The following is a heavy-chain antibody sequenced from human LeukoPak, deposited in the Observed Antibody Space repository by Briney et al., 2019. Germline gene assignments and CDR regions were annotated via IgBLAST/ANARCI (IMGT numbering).Heavy chain of an antibody. J-gene: IGHJ6*03. D-gene: IGHD4-11*01. V-gene: IGHV4-38-2*02. CDR2: IYHSGST. CDR3: ARVVCSNYCYYYYYMDV. CDR1: GYSISSGYY. Sequence: PSETLSLTCTVSGYSISSGYYWGWIRQPPGKGLEWIGSIYHSGSTYYNPSLKSRVTISVDTSKNQFSLKLSSVTAADTAVYYCARVVCSNYCYYYYYMDVWGKGTTVTVSS.